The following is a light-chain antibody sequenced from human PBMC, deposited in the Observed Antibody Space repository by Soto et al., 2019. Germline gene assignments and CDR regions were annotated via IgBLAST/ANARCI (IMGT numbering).Light chain of an antibody. CDR1: QSVSTF. V-gene: IGKV3-11*01. CDR2: DAS. J-gene: IGKJ1*01. CDR3: QQGTDWPPGT. Sequence: EIVLTQSPGTRSLSAGERSALSCIASQSVSTFLAWYQHKHGQAPRLLIYDASNMATGIPDRFRGSGSGTDFTLPISSLEPEDFALYYCQQGTDWPPGTFGQGTKVDIK.